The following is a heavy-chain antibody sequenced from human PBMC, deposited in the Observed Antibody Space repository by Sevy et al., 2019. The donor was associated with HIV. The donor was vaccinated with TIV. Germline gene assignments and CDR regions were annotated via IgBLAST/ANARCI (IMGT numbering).Heavy chain of an antibody. Sequence: VKVSCKASGRTFNNYAISWVRQAPGQGLEWMGGIIPMLGTAYYVQKFQDRVTITADESTSTAYRELSSLRSEDTAVYYCARSISWYASFDYWGQGTLVTVSS. CDR1: GRTFNNYA. J-gene: IGHJ4*02. CDR2: IIPMLGTA. V-gene: IGHV1-69*13. D-gene: IGHD6-13*01. CDR3: ARSISWYASFDY.